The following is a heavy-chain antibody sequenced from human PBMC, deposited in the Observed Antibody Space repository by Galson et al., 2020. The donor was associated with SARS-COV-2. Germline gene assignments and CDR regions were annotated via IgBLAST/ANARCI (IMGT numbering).Heavy chain of an antibody. V-gene: IGHV1-24*01. D-gene: IGHD3-10*01. CDR2: FDPEDGET. CDR3: ATVYSLWFGELPYY. CDR1: GYTLTELS. J-gene: IGHJ4*02. Sequence: GESLKISCKVSGYTLTELSMHWVRQAPGKGLEWMGGFDPEDGETIYAQKFQGRVTMTEDTSTDTAYMELSSLRSEDTAVYYCATVYSLWFGELPYYWGQGTLVTVSS.